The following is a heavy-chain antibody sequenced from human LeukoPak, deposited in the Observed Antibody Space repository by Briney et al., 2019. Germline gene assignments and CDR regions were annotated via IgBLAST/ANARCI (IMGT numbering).Heavy chain of an antibody. J-gene: IGHJ6*02. CDR2: IKQDGSER. CDR1: GFTFSIYW. CDR3: ARDGCSSTSCYEWYYYGMDV. D-gene: IGHD2-2*01. V-gene: IGHV3-7*03. Sequence: GGSLRLSCAASGFTFSIYWMSWVRQAPGKGLEWVANIKQDGSERYYVDSVKGRFTISRDNAKNSLYLQMNSLRAEDTAVYYCARDGCSSTSCYEWYYYGMDVWGQGTTVTVSS.